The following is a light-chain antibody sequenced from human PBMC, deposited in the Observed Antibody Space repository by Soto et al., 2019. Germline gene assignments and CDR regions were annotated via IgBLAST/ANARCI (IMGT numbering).Light chain of an antibody. CDR3: KQYNSYGK. CDR2: KAS. J-gene: IGKJ1*01. V-gene: IGKV1-5*03. CDR1: QSISSW. Sequence: DIQMAQSPSTLSASVGDIVTITCRASQSISSWLAWYQQKPGKAPKLLIYKASTLESGVPSRFNGSGSGIEFTLTISSLQPDDFATYYCKQYNSYGKFGQGTKVDIK.